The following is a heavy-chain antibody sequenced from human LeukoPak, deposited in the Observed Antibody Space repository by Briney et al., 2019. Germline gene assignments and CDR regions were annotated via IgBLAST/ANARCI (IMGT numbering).Heavy chain of an antibody. CDR1: GGSFSGYY. D-gene: IGHD2-15*01. CDR3: ARVWCGCSCYVDY. Sequence: SETLSLTCAVYGGSFSGYYWSWIRQPPGKGLEWIGEINHSGSTNYNPSLKSRVTISVDTSKNQFSLKLSSVTAADTAVYYCARVWCGCSCYVDYWGQGTLVTVSS. V-gene: IGHV4-34*01. J-gene: IGHJ4*02. CDR2: INHSGST.